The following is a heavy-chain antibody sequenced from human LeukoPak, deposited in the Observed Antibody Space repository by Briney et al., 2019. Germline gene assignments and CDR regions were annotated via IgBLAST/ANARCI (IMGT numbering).Heavy chain of an antibody. CDR1: GGSFNNLF. J-gene: IGHJ4*02. CDR3: ARVEGPRDQRFDY. V-gene: IGHV4-34*12. Sequence: SETLSLTCAVHGGSFNNLFWTWIRQPPGKGLEWIGEIIHRGITNYNPSLESRATVSVDTSKNQFSLAMTSVTAADTAVYFCARVEGPRDQRFDYWGQGTLVTVSS. CDR2: IIHRGIT.